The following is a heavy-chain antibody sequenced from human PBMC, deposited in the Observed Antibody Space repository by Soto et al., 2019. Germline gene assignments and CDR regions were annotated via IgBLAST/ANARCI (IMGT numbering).Heavy chain of an antibody. CDR2: IWYDGSNK. Sequence: QVQLVESGGGVVQPGRSRRLSCAASGFTFSSYGMHWVRQAPGKGLEWVAVIWYDGSNKYYADSVKGRFTISRDNSKNTLYLQMNSLRAEDTAVYYCARQPFLGRRYSSSCYDYWGQGTLVTVSS. CDR1: GFTFSSYG. V-gene: IGHV3-33*01. J-gene: IGHJ4*02. D-gene: IGHD6-13*01. CDR3: ARQPFLGRRYSSSCYDY.